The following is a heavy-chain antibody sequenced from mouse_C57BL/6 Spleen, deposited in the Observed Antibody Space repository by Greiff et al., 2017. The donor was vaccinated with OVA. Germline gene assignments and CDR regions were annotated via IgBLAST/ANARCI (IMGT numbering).Heavy chain of an antibody. V-gene: IGHV5-16*01. CDR1: GFTFSDYY. J-gene: IGHJ2*01. CDR3: ARSHYYGSSFFDY. CDR2: INYDGSST. D-gene: IGHD1-1*01. Sequence: EVKLVESEGGLVQPGSSMKLSCTASGFTFSDYYMAWVRQVPEKGLEWVANINYDGSSTYYLDSLKSRFIISRDNAKNILYLQMSSLKSEDTATYYCARSHYYGSSFFDYWGQGTTLTVSS.